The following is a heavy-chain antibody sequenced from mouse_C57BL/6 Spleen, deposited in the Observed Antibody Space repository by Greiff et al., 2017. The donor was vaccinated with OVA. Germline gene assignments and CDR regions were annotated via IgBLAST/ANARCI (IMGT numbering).Heavy chain of an antibody. CDR3: ARGDYDSSYGAMDY. CDR2: IWSGGST. Sequence: VQLQQSGPGLVQPSPSLSITCTASGFSLTSYGVHWVRQSPGKGLEWLGVIWSGGSTDYNAAFISRLSISKDNSKSQAFFKMNSLQADDTAIYYCARGDYDSSYGAMDYWGQGTSVTVSS. J-gene: IGHJ4*01. CDR1: GFSLTSYG. V-gene: IGHV2-2*01. D-gene: IGHD1-1*01.